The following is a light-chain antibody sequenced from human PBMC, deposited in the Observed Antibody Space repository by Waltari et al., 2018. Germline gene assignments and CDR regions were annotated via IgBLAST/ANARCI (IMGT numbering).Light chain of an antibody. V-gene: IGKV3-11*01. J-gene: IGKJ4*01. CDR3: QQRSTWPRLT. Sequence: EIVLTQSPATLSLSPGEKATLSCRASQSVSTSLTWYQQKPGQAPRLLIYDASTRATGIPVRFSGRGSGTDVTLTISSLEPEDFAVYYCQQRSTWPRLTFGGGTKVEIK. CDR1: QSVSTS. CDR2: DAS.